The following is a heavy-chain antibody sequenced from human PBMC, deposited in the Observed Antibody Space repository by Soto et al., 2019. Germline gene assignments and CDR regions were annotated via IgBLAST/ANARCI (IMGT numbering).Heavy chain of an antibody. D-gene: IGHD5-12*01. CDR1: GFSFSSYS. CDR3: ARGRGYSGYGPDY. Sequence: PGGSLRLSCAASGFSFSSYSMNWVRQAPGKGLEWVSYISSSSSTIYYADSVKGRFTISRDNAKNSLYLQMNSLRAEDTAVYYCARGRGYSGYGPDYWGQGTLVTVSS. CDR2: ISSSSSTI. J-gene: IGHJ4*02. V-gene: IGHV3-48*01.